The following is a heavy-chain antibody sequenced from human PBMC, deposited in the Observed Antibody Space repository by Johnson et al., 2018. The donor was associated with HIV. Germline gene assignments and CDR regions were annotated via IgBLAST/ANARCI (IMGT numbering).Heavy chain of an antibody. D-gene: IGHD2-21*02. J-gene: IGHJ3*01. CDR3: TRGGGAYCSSDCLRTFDV. CDR2: IYSDGTT. CDR1: GFTVRSSY. V-gene: IGHV3-66*01. Sequence: VQLVESGGGLIQPGGSLRLSCAASGFTVRSSYMSWVRQAPGKGLEHVSVIYSDGTTYYADFVKGRFTISRDSSKDTLYLQMNSLRAEDTAVYYCTRGGGAYCSSDCLRTFDVWGQGTVLTVS.